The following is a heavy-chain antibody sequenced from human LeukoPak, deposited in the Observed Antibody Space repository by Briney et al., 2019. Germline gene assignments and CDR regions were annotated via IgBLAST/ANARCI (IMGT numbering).Heavy chain of an antibody. J-gene: IGHJ3*02. CDR1: GFTFTTYW. V-gene: IGHV3-23*01. Sequence: GESLRLSCAASGFTFTTYWMGWVRQAPGKGLEWVSVISDRGDSTHYADSVKGRFTISRDSSKNTLYLQMNSLRGEDTAVYYCAKGRWGLTINNFDIWGQGTMVTVSS. D-gene: IGHD3-9*01. CDR2: ISDRGDST. CDR3: AKGRWGLTINNFDI.